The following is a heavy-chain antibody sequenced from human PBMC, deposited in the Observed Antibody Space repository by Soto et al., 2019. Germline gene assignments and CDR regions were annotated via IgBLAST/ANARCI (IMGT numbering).Heavy chain of an antibody. V-gene: IGHV1-3*01. Sequence: AASVKVSCKASGYSFTSYAMHWVRQAPGQRLEWMGWINAGNGNTKYSQKFQGRVTITRDTSASTAYMELSSLRSEDTAVYYCAREGYYDSSGYTSRGAFDIWGQGTMVTVSS. J-gene: IGHJ3*02. CDR1: GYSFTSYA. D-gene: IGHD3-22*01. CDR2: INAGNGNT. CDR3: AREGYYDSSGYTSRGAFDI.